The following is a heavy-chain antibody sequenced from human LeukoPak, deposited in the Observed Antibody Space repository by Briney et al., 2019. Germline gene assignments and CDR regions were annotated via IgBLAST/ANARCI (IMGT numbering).Heavy chain of an antibody. CDR1: GFTFSSYS. CDR3: ARERGSSSSWTQRYYYYYMDV. Sequence: GGSLRLSCAASGFTFSSYSMNWVRQAPGKGLEWVSYISSSSSTIYYADSVKGRFTISRDNAKNSLYLQMNSLRAEDMAVYYCARERGSSSSWTQRYYYYYMDVWGKGTTVTVSS. V-gene: IGHV3-48*01. CDR2: ISSSSSTI. D-gene: IGHD6-13*01. J-gene: IGHJ6*03.